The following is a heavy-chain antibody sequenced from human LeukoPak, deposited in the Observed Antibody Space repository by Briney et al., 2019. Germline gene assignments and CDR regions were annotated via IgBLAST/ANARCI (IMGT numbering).Heavy chain of an antibody. CDR2: IRSKAYGSTT. D-gene: IGHD3-3*01. Sequence: GGSLRLSCTASGFTFGDYPMSWFRQAPGKGLEWVGFIRSKAYGSTTEYAASVKGRFTISRDDSKSIAYLQMNSLKTEDTAVYYCTRGLPFLEWLSSLWGQGTLVTVSS. V-gene: IGHV3-49*03. CDR3: TRGLPFLEWLSSL. CDR1: GFTFGDYP. J-gene: IGHJ4*02.